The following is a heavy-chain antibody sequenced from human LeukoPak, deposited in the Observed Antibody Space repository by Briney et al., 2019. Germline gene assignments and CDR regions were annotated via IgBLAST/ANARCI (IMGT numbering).Heavy chain of an antibody. CDR3: ARTTEAHSWRTRYYDYYMDV. Sequence: SETLSLTCTVSGGSISSSSYYWGWIRQPPGKGLEWIGTISYSGSTYYNPSLKSRVTISVDTSKNQFSLKLSSVTAADTAVYYCARTTEAHSWRTRYYDYYMDVWGKGTTVTVSS. J-gene: IGHJ6*03. D-gene: IGHD6-13*01. CDR2: ISYSGST. V-gene: IGHV4-39*07. CDR1: GGSISSSSYY.